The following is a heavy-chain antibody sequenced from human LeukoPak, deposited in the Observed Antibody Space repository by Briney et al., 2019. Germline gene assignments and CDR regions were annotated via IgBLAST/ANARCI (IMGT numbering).Heavy chain of an antibody. D-gene: IGHD3-22*01. J-gene: IGHJ4*02. CDR2: ITYNGRT. CDR1: GGSISTYY. Sequence: SETLSLTCTVSGGSISTYYWTWVRQPPGKGLEWIGYITYNGRTDYKPSLKSRVTISLDTSKNQFSLKLSSVTAADTAVYYCAQWGYYFDSSAYVAPTDDSWGQGTLVTVSS. CDR3: AQWGYYFDSSAYVAPTDDS. V-gene: IGHV4-59*01.